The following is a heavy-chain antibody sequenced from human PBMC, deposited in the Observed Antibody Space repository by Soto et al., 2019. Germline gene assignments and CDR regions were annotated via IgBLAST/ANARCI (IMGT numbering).Heavy chain of an antibody. D-gene: IGHD6-13*01. J-gene: IGHJ4*02. V-gene: IGHV3-30-3*01. Sequence: QVQLVESGGGVVQPGTSLRLSCAASGFTFSTYSMHWVRQATGKGLEWVAVVSSVGSNQYYADSVKGRFTISRDNSKNILYLQMNSLRAEDSAVYYSARDAIPAAGPFDFDYWGQGTLVTVSS. CDR3: ARDAIPAAGPFDFDY. CDR1: GFTFSTYS. CDR2: VSSVGSNQ.